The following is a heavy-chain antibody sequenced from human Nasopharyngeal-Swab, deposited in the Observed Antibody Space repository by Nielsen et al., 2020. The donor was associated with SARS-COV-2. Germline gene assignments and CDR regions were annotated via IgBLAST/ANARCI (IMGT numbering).Heavy chain of an antibody. V-gene: IGHV3-23*01. Sequence: VSQMPGKGLEWVSAISGSGSSTYYADSVKGRFTISRDNSKNTLYLQMNSLRAEDTAVYYCAKDETYYDFWSGYFRWFDPWGQGTLVTVSS. CDR2: ISGSGSST. CDR3: AKDETYYDFWSGYFRWFDP. D-gene: IGHD3-3*01. J-gene: IGHJ5*02.